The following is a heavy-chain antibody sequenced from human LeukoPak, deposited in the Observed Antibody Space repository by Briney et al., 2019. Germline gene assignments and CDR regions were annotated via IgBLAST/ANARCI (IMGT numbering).Heavy chain of an antibody. Sequence: PGGSLRLSCAASGFTFSSYAMSWVRQAPGKGLEWVSAISGSGGSTYYADSVKGRFTISRDNAKSSLYLQMNTLRAEDTALYYCAKVGGATTGPLDSWGQGTLVTVSS. D-gene: IGHD1-26*01. V-gene: IGHV3-23*01. CDR3: AKVGGATTGPLDS. J-gene: IGHJ4*02. CDR2: ISGSGGST. CDR1: GFTFSSYA.